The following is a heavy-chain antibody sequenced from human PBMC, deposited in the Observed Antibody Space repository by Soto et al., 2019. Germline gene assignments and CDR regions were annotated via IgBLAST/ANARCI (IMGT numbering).Heavy chain of an antibody. D-gene: IGHD3-10*01. V-gene: IGHV4-31*03. CDR1: GGSINSGGYY. CDR3: ARGITMVRGVIPTPYFDY. J-gene: IGHJ4*02. Sequence: SEALSLTCTVSGGSINSGGYYWSWIRQHPGKGLEWIGYIYNSGSTYYNPSLKSRVTISVDTSKNQFSLKLSSVTAADTAVYYCARGITMVRGVIPTPYFDYWGQGTQVTVSS. CDR2: IYNSGST.